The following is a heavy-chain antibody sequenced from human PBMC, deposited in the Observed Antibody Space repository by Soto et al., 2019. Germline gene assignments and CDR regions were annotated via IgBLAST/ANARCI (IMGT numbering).Heavy chain of an antibody. Sequence: SVKVSCKASGGTFSSYAISWVRQAPGQGLEWMGGIIPIFGTANYAQKFQGRVTITADESTSTAYMELSSLRSEDTAVYYCARQPRGYCSSTSCYKVFYYYGMDVWGQGTTVTVSS. CDR2: IIPIFGTA. D-gene: IGHD2-2*02. CDR1: GGTFSSYA. J-gene: IGHJ6*02. CDR3: ARQPRGYCSSTSCYKVFYYYGMDV. V-gene: IGHV1-69*13.